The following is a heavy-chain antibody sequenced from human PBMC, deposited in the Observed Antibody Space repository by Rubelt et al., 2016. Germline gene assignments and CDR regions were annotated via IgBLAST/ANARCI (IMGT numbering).Heavy chain of an antibody. CDR3: ARGDGMATTNDAFDI. CDR1: GGSFSGYY. J-gene: IGHJ3*02. V-gene: IGHV4-34*01. D-gene: IGHD5-24*01. Sequence: SGPGLVKPSETLSLTCAVYGGSFSGYYWSWIRQPPGKGLEWIGEINHSGSTNYNPSLKSRVTISVDTSKNQFSLKLSSVTAADTAVYYCARGDGMATTNDAFDIWGQGTMVTVSS. CDR2: INHSGST.